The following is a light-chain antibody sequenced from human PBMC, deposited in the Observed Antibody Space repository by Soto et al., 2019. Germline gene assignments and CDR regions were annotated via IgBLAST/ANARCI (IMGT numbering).Light chain of an antibody. Sequence: EIVLTQSPGTLSLSPGERPTLSCRASQSVGSKLAWYRQTPGQAPMLLIYGASTRATDTPARFSGSGAETDFTLTISRVEAADFALYYWQQYGRSFATFGQGTQVE. CDR2: GAS. CDR3: QQYGRSFAT. J-gene: IGKJ1*01. V-gene: IGKV3-20*01. CDR1: QSVGSK.